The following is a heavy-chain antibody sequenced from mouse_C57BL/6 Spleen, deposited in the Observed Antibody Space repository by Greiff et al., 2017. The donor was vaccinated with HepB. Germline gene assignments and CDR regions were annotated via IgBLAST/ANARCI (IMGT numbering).Heavy chain of an antibody. J-gene: IGHJ2*01. Sequence: EVQLQQSGAELVKPGASVKLSCTASGFNIKAYYMHGVRQRPDKGLEGIGRMDPEEGETKYARKFQGKATIKADTSPNTAYLQLSSLTSEDTAVYYCARSLTGSDFDYWGQGTTLTVSS. V-gene: IGHV14-2*01. D-gene: IGHD4-1*01. CDR3: ARSLTGSDFDY. CDR2: MDPEEGET. CDR1: GFNIKAYY.